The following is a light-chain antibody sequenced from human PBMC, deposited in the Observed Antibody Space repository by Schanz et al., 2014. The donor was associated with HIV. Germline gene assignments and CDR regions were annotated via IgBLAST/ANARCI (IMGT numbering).Light chain of an antibody. CDR1: QSIDRW. V-gene: IGKV1-5*03. CDR2: KTS. Sequence: DIQMTQSPSTLSASVGDRVTITCRASQSIDRWLAWYQQKPGKAPDLLIFKTSSLESGVPSRFSGSGSGTDFSLSISSLQPDDSATYYCQQSYSSPYSFGQGTKLEIK. CDR3: QQSYSSPYS. J-gene: IGKJ2*03.